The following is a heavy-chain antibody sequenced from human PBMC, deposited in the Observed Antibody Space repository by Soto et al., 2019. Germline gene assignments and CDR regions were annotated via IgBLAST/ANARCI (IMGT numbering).Heavy chain of an antibody. CDR3: ARDSRFLLLDV. CDR1: GFTFSSYG. D-gene: IGHD3-3*01. J-gene: IGHJ6*02. Sequence: QVQLVESGGGVVQPGRSLRLSCAASGFTFSSYGMHWVRQAPGKGLEWVAVIWYDGSNKYYADSVKGRFTISRDNSKNTLYLQMNSLRAEDTAVYYWARDSRFLLLDVWGQGTTVTVSS. V-gene: IGHV3-33*01. CDR2: IWYDGSNK.